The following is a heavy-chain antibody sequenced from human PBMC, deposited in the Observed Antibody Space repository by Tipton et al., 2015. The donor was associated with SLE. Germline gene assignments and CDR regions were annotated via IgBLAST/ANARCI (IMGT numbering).Heavy chain of an antibody. V-gene: IGHV4-39*07. CDR3: ARGGSSDAFDI. D-gene: IGHD1-26*01. J-gene: IGHJ3*02. CDR2: IYYSGRT. Sequence: TLSLTCTVSGGSISSSSYYWGWIRQPPGKGLEWIGSIYYSGRTYYNPSLKSRVTISVDTSKNQFSLKLSSVTAADTAVYYCARGGSSDAFDIWGQGTMVTVSS. CDR1: GGSISSSSYY.